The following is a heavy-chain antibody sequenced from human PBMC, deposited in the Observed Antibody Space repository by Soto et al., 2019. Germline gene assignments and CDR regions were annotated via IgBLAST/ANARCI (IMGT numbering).Heavy chain of an antibody. Sequence: GGSLRLSCAASGFTFSSYTMNWVRQTPGRRLEWVAYISSSGSTIYYAESVKGRFTVSRDNAKSSLYLQMDGLRDEDTAVYYCASGLGSSRSWGQGSRVTVSS. D-gene: IGHD3-10*01. CDR2: ISSSGSTI. V-gene: IGHV3-48*02. CDR3: ASGLGSSRS. J-gene: IGHJ1*01. CDR1: GFTFSSYT.